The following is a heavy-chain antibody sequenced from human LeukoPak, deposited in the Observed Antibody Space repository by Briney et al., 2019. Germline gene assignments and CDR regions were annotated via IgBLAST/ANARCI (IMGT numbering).Heavy chain of an antibody. CDR3: ARVSYRWSGDYYYVKDV. V-gene: IGHV4-59*01. CDR1: GGSISSYY. D-gene: IGHD3-3*01. CDR2: IYYSGST. J-gene: IGHJ6*04. Sequence: SEALSLTRTVPGGSISSYYWSWIRQPPGKGLEWIGYIYYSGSTNYNPSLKSRVTISVDTSKNQFSLKLSSATAADTAVYYCARVSYRWSGDYYYVKDVWGKGTTVTVSS.